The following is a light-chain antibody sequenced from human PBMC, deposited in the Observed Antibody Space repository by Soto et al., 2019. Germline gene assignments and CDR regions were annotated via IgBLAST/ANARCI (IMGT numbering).Light chain of an antibody. V-gene: IGKV4-1*01. CDR1: RSVLYTSNNKNY. J-gene: IGKJ4*01. CDR2: WAS. CDR3: QQYYTFPLT. Sequence: IVMTQSPASLAVSLGERATINCKSSRSVLYTSNNKNYLAWYQRKPAQPPKVLIYWASTRESGVPDRFSGSGSGTEFTLTISSLQAEDVAVYYCQQYYTFPLTFGGGTKVEIK.